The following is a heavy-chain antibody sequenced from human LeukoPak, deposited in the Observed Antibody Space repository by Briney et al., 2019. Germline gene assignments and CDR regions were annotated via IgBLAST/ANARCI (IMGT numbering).Heavy chain of an antibody. J-gene: IGHJ4*02. D-gene: IGHD5-12*01. CDR2: ISGNGDTT. V-gene: IGHV3-23*01. CDR3: AKLWTIRVQIGDY. CDR1: GFTFSSYV. Sequence: GGSLRLSCAASGFTFSSYVMSWVRQAPGKGLEWVSAISGNGDTTYYADSVKGRFTISRDNSKNTLYLQMNSLRAEDTAVYYCAKLWTIRVQIGDYWGQGTLVTVSS.